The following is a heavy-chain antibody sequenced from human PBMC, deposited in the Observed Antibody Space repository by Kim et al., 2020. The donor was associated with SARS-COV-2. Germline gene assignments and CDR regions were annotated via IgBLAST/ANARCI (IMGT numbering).Heavy chain of an antibody. Sequence: SNKYYEDSVKGRFTISRDNSKNTLYLQMNSLRAEDTAVYYCARGYYPFDYWGQGTLVTVSS. CDR3: ARGYYPFDY. CDR2: SNK. D-gene: IGHD1-26*01. J-gene: IGHJ4*02. V-gene: IGHV3-33*01.